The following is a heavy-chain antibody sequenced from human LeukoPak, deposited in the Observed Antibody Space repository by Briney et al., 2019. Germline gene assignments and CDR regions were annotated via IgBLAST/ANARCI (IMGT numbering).Heavy chain of an antibody. Sequence: SVKVSCKASGYTFTSYGISWVRQAPGQGLEWMGGIIPIFGTANYAQKFQGRVTITADESTSIAYMELSSLRSEDTAVYYCARESGTAGGDYWGQGTLVTVSS. CDR2: IIPIFGTA. D-gene: IGHD1-1*01. J-gene: IGHJ4*02. V-gene: IGHV1-69*13. CDR1: GYTFTSYG. CDR3: ARESGTAGGDY.